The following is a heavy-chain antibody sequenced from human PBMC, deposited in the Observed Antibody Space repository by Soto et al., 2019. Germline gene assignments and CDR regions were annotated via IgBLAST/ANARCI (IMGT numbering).Heavy chain of an antibody. CDR1: GASFSDYY. Sequence: QVQLQQWGAGLLKPSETRSHTCAVYGASFSDYYWTLVRQSPGKELEWMVEINHSGSINYNPSLKSRDTNPIDTYKEQFPHKVPSLTAADTAVYYFAAGERHSSSWPLDSRGLGSLVPDSS. V-gene: IGHV4-34*02. CDR2: INHSGSI. D-gene: IGHD6-13*01. CDR3: AAGERHSSSWPLDS. J-gene: IGHJ4*02.